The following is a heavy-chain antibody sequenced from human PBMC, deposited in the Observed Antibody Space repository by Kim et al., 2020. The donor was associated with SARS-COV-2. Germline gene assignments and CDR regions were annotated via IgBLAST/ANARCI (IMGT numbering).Heavy chain of an antibody. J-gene: IGHJ4*02. CDR1: GFTFSNAW. Sequence: GGSLRLSCAASGFTFSNAWMSWVRQAPGKGLEWVGRIKSKTDGGTTDYAAPVKGRFTISRDDSKNTLYLQMNSLKTEDTAVYYCTTEIWNDAFRREVDYWGQGTLVTVSS. V-gene: IGHV3-15*01. CDR2: IKSKTDGGTT. CDR3: TTEIWNDAFRREVDY. D-gene: IGHD1-1*01.